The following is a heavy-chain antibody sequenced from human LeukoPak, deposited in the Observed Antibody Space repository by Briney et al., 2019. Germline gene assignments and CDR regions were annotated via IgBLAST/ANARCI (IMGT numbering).Heavy chain of an antibody. V-gene: IGHV4-39*02. D-gene: IGHD6-19*01. CDR1: GGSISGSSYY. CDR3: ARGVAGIPRTYNWFDP. CDR2: IYYSGST. Sequence: SETLSLTCTVSGGSISGSSYYWGWIRQPPGKGLEWIGSIYYSGSTYYNPSLKSRVTISVDTSKNQFSLKLNSVTATDTAVYYRARGVAGIPRTYNWFDPWGQGTLVTVSS. J-gene: IGHJ5*02.